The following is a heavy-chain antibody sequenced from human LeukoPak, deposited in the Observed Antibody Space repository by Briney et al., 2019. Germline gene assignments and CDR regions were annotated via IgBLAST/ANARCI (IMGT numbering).Heavy chain of an antibody. CDR1: GFTVSSHY. Sequence: HAGGSLRLSCVASGFTVSSHYMSWVRQAPGKGLERVSLLYTGGRTYYADSVEGRFTISRDDSKNTVYLHMNTVRAEDTAMYYCARGGVNYWNPRYWGQGTLVTVSS. V-gene: IGHV3-53*01. CDR3: ARGGVNYWNPRY. CDR2: LYTGGRT. J-gene: IGHJ4*02. D-gene: IGHD1-1*01.